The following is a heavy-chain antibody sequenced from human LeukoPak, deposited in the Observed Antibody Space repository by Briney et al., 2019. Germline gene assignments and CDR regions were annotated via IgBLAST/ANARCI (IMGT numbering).Heavy chain of an antibody. D-gene: IGHD3-16*02. Sequence: GGSLRLSCTASGFTFGDYAMSWVRQAPGKGLGWVGFIRSKAYGGTTEYAASVKGRFTISRDDSKSIAYLQMNSLKTEDTAVYYCTRVRWSHSDYVWGSYRFDYWGQGTLVTVSS. CDR2: IRSKAYGGTT. V-gene: IGHV3-49*04. J-gene: IGHJ4*02. CDR3: TRVRWSHSDYVWGSYRFDY. CDR1: GFTFGDYA.